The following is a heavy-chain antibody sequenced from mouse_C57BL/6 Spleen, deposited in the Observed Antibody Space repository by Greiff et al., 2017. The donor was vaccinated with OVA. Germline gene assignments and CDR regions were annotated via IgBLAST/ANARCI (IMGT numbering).Heavy chain of an antibody. J-gene: IGHJ2*01. CDR2: INPNNGGT. CDR1: GYTFTDYY. CDR3: ARARDYYGSSSYYFDY. V-gene: IGHV1-26*01. Sequence: VQLQQSGPELVKPGASVKISCKASGYTFTDYYMNWVKQSHGKSLEWIGDINPNNGGTSYNQKFKGKATLTVDTSSSTAYMELRSLTSEDSAVYYCARARDYYGSSSYYFDYWGQGTTLTVSS. D-gene: IGHD1-1*01.